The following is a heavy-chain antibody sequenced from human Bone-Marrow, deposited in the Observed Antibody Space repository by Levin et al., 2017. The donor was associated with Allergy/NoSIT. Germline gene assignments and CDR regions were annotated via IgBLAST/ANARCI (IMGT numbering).Heavy chain of an antibody. Sequence: GGSLRLSCAASDFTVSSNDMTWVRQAPGKGLEWVSLIYSDGSTYYADSVKGRFTISRDNSKNTLYLQMRSLRAEETAVYYCSRLGYKDAFDIWGQGTMVTVSS. V-gene: IGHV3-66*04. CDR2: IYSDGST. CDR1: DFTVSSND. CDR3: SRLGYKDAFDI. D-gene: IGHD1-14*01. J-gene: IGHJ3*02.